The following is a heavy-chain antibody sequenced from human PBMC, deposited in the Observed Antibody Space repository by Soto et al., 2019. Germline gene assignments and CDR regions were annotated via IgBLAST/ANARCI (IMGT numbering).Heavy chain of an antibody. CDR3: TTGFDYYDSSGYPAAWGYYYFDY. J-gene: IGHJ4*02. D-gene: IGHD3-22*01. V-gene: IGHV3-15*01. CDR2: IKSKTDGGTT. CDR1: GFAFSNAW. Sequence: GGSLRLSCAASGFAFSNAWMSWVRQAPGKGLEWVGRIKSKTDGGTTDYAAPVKGRFTISRDDSKNTLYLQMNSLKTEDTAVYYCTTGFDYYDSSGYPAAWGYYYFDYWGQGTLVTVSS.